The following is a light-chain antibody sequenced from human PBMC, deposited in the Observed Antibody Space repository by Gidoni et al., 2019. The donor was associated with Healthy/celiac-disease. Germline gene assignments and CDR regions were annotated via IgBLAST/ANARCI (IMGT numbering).Light chain of an antibody. CDR1: QSVSSSY. J-gene: IGKJ2*01. Sequence: MVSTQSPGTLSLSPGERATLSCRASQSVSSSYLAWYQQKPGQAPRLLIYGASSRATGIPDRFSGSGSGTDFTLTISRLEPEYFAVYYCQHAYTFGQGTKLEIK. CDR3: QHAYT. V-gene: IGKV3-20*01. CDR2: GAS.